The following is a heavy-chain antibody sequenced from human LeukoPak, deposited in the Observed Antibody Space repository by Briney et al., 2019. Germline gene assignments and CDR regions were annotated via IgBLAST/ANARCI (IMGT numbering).Heavy chain of an antibody. CDR2: IDGSGHTT. D-gene: IGHD3-3*01. CDR3: ARESIRSGSLKWFDP. J-gene: IGHJ5*02. Sequence: GGSLRLSXAASGFTFTSHVMSWVRQTPGKELEWVSAIDGSGHTTYYVDSVRGRFIISRDNSKKMLYLQMNSLRAEDTATYYCARESIRSGSLKWFDPWGQGTLVTVSS. V-gene: IGHV3-23*01. CDR1: GFTFTSHV.